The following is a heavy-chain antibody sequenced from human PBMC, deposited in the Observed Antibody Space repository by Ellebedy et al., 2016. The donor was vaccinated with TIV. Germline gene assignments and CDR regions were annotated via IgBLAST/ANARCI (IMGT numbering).Heavy chain of an antibody. J-gene: IGHJ4*02. CDR2: IVVGSDNT. D-gene: IGHD1-26*01. CDR3: ARDSMGGFDY. V-gene: IGHV1-58*01. CDR1: GFTFTSSA. Sequence: SVKVSXKASGFTFTSSAVQWVRQARGQRLEWIGWIVVGSDNTNYAQKFQGRVTMTRDTSISTAYMELSRLRSDDTAVYYCARDSMGGFDYWGQGTLVTVSS.